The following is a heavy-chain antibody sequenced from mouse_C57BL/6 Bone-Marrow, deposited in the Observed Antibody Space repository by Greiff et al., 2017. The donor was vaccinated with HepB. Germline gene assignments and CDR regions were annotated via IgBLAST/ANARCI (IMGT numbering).Heavy chain of an antibody. V-gene: IGHV1-69*01. Sequence: VQLQQPGAELVMPGASVKLSCKASGYTFTSYWMHWVKQRPGQGLEWIGEIDPSDSYTNYNQKFKGKTTLTVDKSSSTAYMQLSSLTSEDSAVYYCARCPLAYYAMDYWGQGTSVTVSS. CDR3: ARCPLAYYAMDY. CDR1: GYTFTSYW. J-gene: IGHJ4*01. CDR2: IDPSDSYT.